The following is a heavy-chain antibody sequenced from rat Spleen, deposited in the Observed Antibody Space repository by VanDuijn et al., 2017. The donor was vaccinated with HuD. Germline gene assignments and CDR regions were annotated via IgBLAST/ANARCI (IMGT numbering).Heavy chain of an antibody. D-gene: IGHD1-6*01. V-gene: IGHV3-3*01. CDR3: ARSMYTTDLMDA. CDR2: IDGTGST. J-gene: IGHJ4*01. CDR1: GFSLTDYS. Sequence: EVQLKESGPGLVQPSQTLSLTCTVSGFSLTDYSVHWVRQPPGKGLEWMGYIDGTGSTNYSPSLESRISITRDTSKNQFFLQLNSVTTEDTATYYCARSMYTTDLMDAWGQGASVTVSS.